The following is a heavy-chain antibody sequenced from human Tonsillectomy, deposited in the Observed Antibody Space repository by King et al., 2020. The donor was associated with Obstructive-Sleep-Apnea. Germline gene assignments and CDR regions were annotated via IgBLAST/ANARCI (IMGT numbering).Heavy chain of an antibody. D-gene: IGHD4-17*01. Sequence: VQLVESGGVVVQPGGSLRLSCAASGFSFDDYTMHWVRQAPGKGLEWVALISWDSYTTYYADSVKGRFTVSRDNRKNSLFLQMNSLRTEDTGLYYCAKDRTTVTNATGWYYFDYWGQGTQVTVSS. CDR3: AKDRTTVTNATGWYYFDY. J-gene: IGHJ4*02. V-gene: IGHV3-43*01. CDR2: ISWDSYTT. CDR1: GFSFDDYT.